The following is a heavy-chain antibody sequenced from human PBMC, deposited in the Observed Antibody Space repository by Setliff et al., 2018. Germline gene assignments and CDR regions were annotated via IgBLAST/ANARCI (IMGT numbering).Heavy chain of an antibody. D-gene: IGHD6-19*01. J-gene: IGHJ6*03. CDR2: ISYSGST. CDR3: ARAISGWYSAHYYYMDV. Sequence: SETLSLTCTVSGASISTTTFYWGWIRQPPGRGLEWIGSISYSGSTYYNPSLRSRVTISLDTSKNQFSLKLRSFSAADTAVYYCARAISGWYSAHYYYMDVWGKGTTVTVSS. V-gene: IGHV4-39*07. CDR1: GASISTTTFY.